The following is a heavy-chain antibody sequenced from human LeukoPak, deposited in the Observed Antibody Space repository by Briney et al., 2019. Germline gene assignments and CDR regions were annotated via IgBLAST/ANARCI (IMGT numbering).Heavy chain of an antibody. CDR1: GYTFTSYG. Sequence: GASVKVSCKASGYTFTSYGISWVRQAPGQGLEWMGWISAYNGNTNYAQKLQGRVTMTTDTSTSTAYMELRSLRSDDTAVYYCARVLEDIVVVPAAIPFDYWGQGTLVTVSS. D-gene: IGHD2-2*01. J-gene: IGHJ4*02. CDR2: ISAYNGNT. V-gene: IGHV1-18*01. CDR3: ARVLEDIVVVPAAIPFDY.